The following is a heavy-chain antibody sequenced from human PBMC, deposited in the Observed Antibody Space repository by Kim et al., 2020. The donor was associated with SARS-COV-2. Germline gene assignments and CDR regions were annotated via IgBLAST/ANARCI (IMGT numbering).Heavy chain of an antibody. J-gene: IGHJ6*02. CDR3: ARDRLAVAGTGWYYYYGMDV. V-gene: IGHV4-59*01. Sequence: RVTISVDTSKNQFSLKLSSVTAADTAVYYCARDRLAVAGTGWYYYYGMDVWGQGTTVTVSS. D-gene: IGHD6-19*01.